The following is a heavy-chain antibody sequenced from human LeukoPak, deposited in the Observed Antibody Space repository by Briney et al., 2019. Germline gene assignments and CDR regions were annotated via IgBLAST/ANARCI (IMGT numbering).Heavy chain of an antibody. J-gene: IGHJ5*02. CDR1: GGSFSGYY. CDR3: ARGRRRVGSSTSFDP. CDR2: INHSGST. V-gene: IGHV4-34*01. Sequence: SETLSLTCAVYGGSFSGYYWSWIRQPPGKGLEWIGEINHSGSTNYNPSLKSRVTISVDTSKNQFSLKLSSVTAADAAVYYCARGRRRVGSSTSFDPWGQGTLVTVSS. D-gene: IGHD2-2*01.